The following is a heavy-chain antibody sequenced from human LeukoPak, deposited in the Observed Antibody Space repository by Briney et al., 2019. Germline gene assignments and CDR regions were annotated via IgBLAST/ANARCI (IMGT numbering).Heavy chain of an antibody. V-gene: IGHV3-23*01. J-gene: IGHJ4*02. CDR3: ARGGVDYYDSSGYYKAFDY. Sequence: GGSLRLSCAASGFTFSSYAMSWVRQAPGKGLEWVSAISGSGGSTYYADSVKGRFTISRDNSKNTLYLQMNRLRAEDMAVYYCARGGVDYYDSSGYYKAFDYWGQGTLVTVSS. CDR1: GFTFSSYA. CDR2: ISGSGGST. D-gene: IGHD3-22*01.